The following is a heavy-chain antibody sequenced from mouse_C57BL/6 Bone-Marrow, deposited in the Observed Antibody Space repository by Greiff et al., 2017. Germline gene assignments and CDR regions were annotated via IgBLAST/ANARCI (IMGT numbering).Heavy chain of an antibody. V-gene: IGHV1-82*01. CDR1: GFAFSSSW. CDR2: IYPGDGDT. Sequence: QVQLQQSGPELVKPGASVKISCKASGFAFSSSWMHWVKQRPGKGLEWIGRIYPGDGDTNYNGKFKGKATLTADKTSSTAYMPRSSLTSEDFAVYFCARWGGGSDYWGQGTTLTVSS. D-gene: IGHD3-2*02. J-gene: IGHJ2*01. CDR3: ARWGGGSDY.